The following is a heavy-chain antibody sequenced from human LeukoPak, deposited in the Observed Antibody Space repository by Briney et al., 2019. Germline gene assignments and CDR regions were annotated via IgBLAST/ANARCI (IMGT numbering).Heavy chain of an antibody. CDR3: ARRHSGSYYRGAFDI. V-gene: IGHV4-39*01. CDR1: GGSISSSSYY. CDR2: IYYSGST. Sequence: SETLFLTCTVSGGSISSSSYYWGWIRQPPGKGLEWIGSIYYSGSTYYNPSLKSRVTISVDTSKNQFSLKLSSVTAADTAVYYCARRHSGSYYRGAFDIWGQGTMVTVSS. J-gene: IGHJ3*02. D-gene: IGHD1-26*01.